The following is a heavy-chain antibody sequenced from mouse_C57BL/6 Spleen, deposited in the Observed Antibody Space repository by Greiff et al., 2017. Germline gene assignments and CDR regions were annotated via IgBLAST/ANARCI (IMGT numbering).Heavy chain of an antibody. CDR2: IYPSDSET. Sequence: QVQLQQPGAELVRPGSSVKLSCKASGYTFTSYWMDWVKQRPGQGLEWIGNIYPSDSETHYNQKFKDKATLTVDKSSSTAYMQLSSLTSEDSAVYYCARLDGYPLDYWGQGTTLTVSS. CDR3: ARLDGYPLDY. J-gene: IGHJ2*01. CDR1: GYTFTSYW. D-gene: IGHD2-3*01. V-gene: IGHV1-61*01.